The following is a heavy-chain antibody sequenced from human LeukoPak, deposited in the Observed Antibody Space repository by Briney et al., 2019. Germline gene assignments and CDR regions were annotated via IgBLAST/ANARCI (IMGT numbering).Heavy chain of an antibody. CDR2: IYHSGST. V-gene: IGHV4-30-2*01. D-gene: IGHD5-18*01. J-gene: IGHJ2*01. CDR1: GGSISSGGYS. CDR3: ARDTAMVNWYFDF. Sequence: SQTLSLTCAVSGGSISSGGYSWSWIRQPPGRGLEWIGYIYHSGSTYYNPSLKSRVTISVDRSKNQFSLKLSSVTAADTAVYYCARDTAMVNWYFDFWGRGTLVTVSS.